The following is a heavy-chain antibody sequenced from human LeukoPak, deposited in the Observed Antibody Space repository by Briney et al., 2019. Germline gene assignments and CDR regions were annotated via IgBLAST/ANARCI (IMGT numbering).Heavy chain of an antibody. CDR1: GGTFSSYP. CDR2: IIPMFGTT. Sequence: GASVKVSCKASGGTFSSYPISWVRQAPRQGLAWMGGIIPMFGTTNYALKFQGRVTITADESTSTAYMELSSLESEDTAVYYCARVTQRDSNLYGMDVWGQGTTVTVSS. V-gene: IGHV1-69*13. D-gene: IGHD4-11*01. J-gene: IGHJ6*02. CDR3: ARVTQRDSNLYGMDV.